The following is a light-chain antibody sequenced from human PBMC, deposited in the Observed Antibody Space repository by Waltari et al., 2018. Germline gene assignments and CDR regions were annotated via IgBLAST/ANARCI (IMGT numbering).Light chain of an antibody. CDR2: YVT. J-gene: IGLJ2*01. CDR3: SSYTSTNTLL. V-gene: IGLV2-14*03. CDR1: SSDIGAYDY. Sequence: QSALTQPASVSGSTGQSITISCTGTSSDIGAYDYVSWYQQHPGKAPKLMIYYVTNRPSVVSHRFSGSKSGNTASLTISGLQAEDEADYYCSSYTSTNTLLFGGGTMLTVL.